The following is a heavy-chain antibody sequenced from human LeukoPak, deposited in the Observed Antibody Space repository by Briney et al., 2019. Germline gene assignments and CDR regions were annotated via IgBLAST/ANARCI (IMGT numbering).Heavy chain of an antibody. J-gene: IGHJ4*02. V-gene: IGHV3-48*03. CDR2: ISSGGKTI. CDR3: AREGTAMVSFDY. CDR1: GFTFSSYE. Sequence: GGSLRLSCADSGFTFSSYEMNWVRQAPGKGVEWVSYISSGGKTIYYADSVKGRFTISRDNAKNSLYLQMNSLRAEDTAVYYCAREGTAMVSFDYWGQGTLVTVSS. D-gene: IGHD5-18*01.